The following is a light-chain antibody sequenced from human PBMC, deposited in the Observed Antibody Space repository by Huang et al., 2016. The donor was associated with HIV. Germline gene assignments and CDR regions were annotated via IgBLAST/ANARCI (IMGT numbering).Light chain of an antibody. CDR3: QQRKYWPPIT. CDR2: DAS. CDR1: QSVNSY. Sequence: ETVLTQSPATLSLSPGERATLSCRASQSVNSYLAWYQQKPGQTPRLLIHDASNRATGIPARFSGSGSGTDFTLTISSLEPEDFAVYYCQQRKYWPPITFGQGTRLEIK. V-gene: IGKV3-11*01. J-gene: IGKJ5*01.